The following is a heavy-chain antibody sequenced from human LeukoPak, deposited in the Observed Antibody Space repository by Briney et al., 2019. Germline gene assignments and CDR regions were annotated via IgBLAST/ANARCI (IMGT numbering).Heavy chain of an antibody. D-gene: IGHD3-22*01. V-gene: IGHV1-24*01. Sequence: ASVKVSCKVYGYTLTDLSMHWVRQAPGKGLKWMGGFDAEDGETIYAQKFQGRVTMTEDKSTDTAYMELSSLISEDTAVYYCATVQKQYYHSSVYYDHWGQGTLVTVSS. CDR2: FDAEDGET. CDR3: ATVQKQYYHSSVYYDH. CDR1: GYTLTDLS. J-gene: IGHJ4*02.